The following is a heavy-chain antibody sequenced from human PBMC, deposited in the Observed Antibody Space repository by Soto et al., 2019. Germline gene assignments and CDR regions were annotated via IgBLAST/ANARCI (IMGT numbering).Heavy chain of an antibody. CDR1: GFTFISFA. CDR2: INQDGSDQ. J-gene: IGHJ5*02. CDR3: VRGPNSAFSYFDP. D-gene: IGHD1-26*01. Sequence: GGSLRLSCAASGFTFISFAMFWVRQAPGKGLEWVANINQDGSDQNFVDSVKGRFTISRDNAKNSLYLQMNSLRTEDSAVYYCVRGPNSAFSYFDPWGQGTLVTVSS. V-gene: IGHV3-7*01.